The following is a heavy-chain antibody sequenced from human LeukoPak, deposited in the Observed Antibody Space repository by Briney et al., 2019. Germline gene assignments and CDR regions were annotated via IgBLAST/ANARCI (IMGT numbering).Heavy chain of an antibody. CDR1: GGSFSGYY. D-gene: IGHD3-9*01. J-gene: IGHJ3*02. Sequence: SETLSLTCAVYGGSFSGYYWSWIRQPPGKGLEWIGEINHSGSTNYNPSLKSRVTISVDTSKNQFSLKLSSVTAADTAVYYCARGQTVLRYFGLDIWGQGTMVTVSS. V-gene: IGHV4-34*01. CDR3: ARGQTVLRYFGLDI. CDR2: INHSGST.